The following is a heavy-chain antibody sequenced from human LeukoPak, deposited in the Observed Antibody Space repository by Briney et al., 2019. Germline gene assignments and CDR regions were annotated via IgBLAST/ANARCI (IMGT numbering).Heavy chain of an antibody. CDR2: ISYDGSNK. D-gene: IGHD5-24*01. CDR1: GFTFSSYG. V-gene: IGHV3-30*18. Sequence: PGGSLRLSCAASGFTFSSYGMHWVRQAPGKGLEWVAVISYDGSNKYYADSVKGRFTISRDNSKNTLYLQMNSLRAEDTAVYYCAKRRSGHNWGYFDYWGQGTLVTVSS. CDR3: AKRRSGHNWGYFDY. J-gene: IGHJ4*02.